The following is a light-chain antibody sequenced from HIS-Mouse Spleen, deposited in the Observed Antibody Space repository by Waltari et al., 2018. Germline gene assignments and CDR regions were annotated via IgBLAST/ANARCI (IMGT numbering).Light chain of an antibody. CDR3: CSYAGSSTFEV. V-gene: IGLV2-23*03. Sequence: QSALTQPASVSGSPGQSITISCPGTSSDVGSYNLFSWYQQHPGKAPKLMIDEGSKRPSGVSNRFSGSKSGNTASLTISGLQAEDEADYYCCSYAGSSTFEVFGGGTKLTVL. CDR1: SSDVGSYNL. CDR2: EGS. J-gene: IGLJ2*01.